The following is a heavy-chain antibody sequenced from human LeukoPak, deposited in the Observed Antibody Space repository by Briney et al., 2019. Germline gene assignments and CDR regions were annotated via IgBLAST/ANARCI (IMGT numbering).Heavy chain of an antibody. J-gene: IGHJ6*03. CDR2: ISAYSDKT. CDR1: GYTFTTYG. Sequence: GASVKVSCKASGYTFTTYGITWVRQAPGQGLEWMGWISAYSDKTNYAQKLQGRVTMTTDTSTSTAYMELRSLRSDDTAVYYCARVCGGVSTFSYYYYMDVWGKGTTVTVSS. V-gene: IGHV1-18*01. D-gene: IGHD3-16*01. CDR3: ARVCGGVSTFSYYYYMDV.